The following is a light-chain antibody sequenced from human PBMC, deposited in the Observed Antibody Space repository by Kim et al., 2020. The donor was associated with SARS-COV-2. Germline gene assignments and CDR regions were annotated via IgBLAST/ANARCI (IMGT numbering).Light chain of an antibody. CDR2: ANT. V-gene: IGLV3-19*01. Sequence: SSELTQDPAVSVALGQTVRITCQGDSLRSYYVSWYQQKPGQAPVLVVYANTGRPSGITDRFSGASSRDTASLTITGAQAEDEADYYCCSRDSSGDLYVFGSGTKVTVL. CDR3: CSRDSSGDLYV. J-gene: IGLJ1*01. CDR1: SLRSYY.